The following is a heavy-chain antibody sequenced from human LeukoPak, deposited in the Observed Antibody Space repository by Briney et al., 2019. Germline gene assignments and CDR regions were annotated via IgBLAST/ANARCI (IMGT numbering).Heavy chain of an antibody. CDR2: IYPGDSDT. D-gene: IGHD3-10*01. J-gene: IGHJ4*02. CDR3: ARTYGSGSYFDY. Sequence: GESLKISCKGSGYTFNTYWIAWVRQMPGKGLEWMGIIYPGDSDTRYSPSFQGQVTISADTSISTAYLQWSGLKASDTAIYYCARTYGSGSYFDYWGQGTLVTVSS. CDR1: GYTFNTYW. V-gene: IGHV5-51*01.